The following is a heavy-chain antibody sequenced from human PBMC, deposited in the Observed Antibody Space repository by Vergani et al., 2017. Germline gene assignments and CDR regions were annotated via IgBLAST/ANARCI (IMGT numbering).Heavy chain of an antibody. CDR2: IYYSGST. Sequence: QLQLQESGPGLVKPSETLSLTCTVSGGSISSSSYYWGWIRQPPGKGLEWIGSIYYSGSTYYNPSLKSRVTIAVDTSKNQFSLKLSSVTAADTAVYYGARDRRVRDNWFDPWGQGTLVTVSS. CDR1: GGSISSSSYY. CDR3: ARDRRVRDNWFDP. V-gene: IGHV4-39*07. J-gene: IGHJ5*02.